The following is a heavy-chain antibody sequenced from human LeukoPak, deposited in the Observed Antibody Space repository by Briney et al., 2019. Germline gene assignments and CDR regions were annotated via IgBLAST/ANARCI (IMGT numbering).Heavy chain of an antibody. CDR2: IIPIFGTA. Sequence: GASVKVSCKASGYTFTSYYMHWVRQAPGQGLEWMGGIIPIFGTANYAQKFQGRVTITADESTSTAYMELSSLRSEDTAVYYCASTGGYPTYYYDSSGYYSGDEYYYYGMDVWGQGTTVTVSS. V-gene: IGHV1-69*13. CDR1: GYTFTSYY. D-gene: IGHD3-22*01. CDR3: ASTGGYPTYYYDSSGYYSGDEYYYYGMDV. J-gene: IGHJ6*02.